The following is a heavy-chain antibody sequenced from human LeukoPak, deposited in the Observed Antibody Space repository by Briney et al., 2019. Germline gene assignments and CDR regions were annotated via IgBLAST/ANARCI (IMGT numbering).Heavy chain of an antibody. CDR1: GYSFTSYW. CDR3: ARLPDYGDYEYYFDY. J-gene: IGHJ4*02. V-gene: IGHV5-51*01. D-gene: IGHD4-17*01. Sequence: GESLKISCKGSGYSFTSYWIGWVRQMPGKGLEWMGIIHPGDSDTRYSPSFQGQVTISADKSISTAYLQWSSLKASDTAMYYCARLPDYGDYEYYFDYWGQGTLVTVSS. CDR2: IHPGDSDT.